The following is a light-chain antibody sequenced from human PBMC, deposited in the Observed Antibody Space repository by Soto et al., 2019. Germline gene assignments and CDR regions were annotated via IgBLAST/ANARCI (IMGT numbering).Light chain of an antibody. V-gene: IGLV6-57*04. Sequence: NFMLTQPHSVSESPGKTVTISCTRSGGSIASNYVQWYQQRPGSAPTTVIYEDHQRPSGVPDRFSGSIDSSSNSASLTISGLKTEDEADYYCQSYDSTNQGVFGGGTQLTVL. CDR1: GGSIASNY. CDR3: QSYDSTNQGV. CDR2: EDH. J-gene: IGLJ2*01.